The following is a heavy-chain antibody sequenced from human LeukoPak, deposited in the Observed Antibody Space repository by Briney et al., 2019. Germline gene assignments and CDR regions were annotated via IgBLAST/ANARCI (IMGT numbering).Heavy chain of an antibody. CDR3: TTDYGSGSYRYFNY. Sequence: GGSLRLSCAASGFSFTNAWMSWVRQTPGKGLEWVGRIKSKTDGGTTDYVAPVKGRFTISRDDSKNTLYLQMNSLKSEDTAVYYCTTDYGSGSYRYFNYWGQGTLVTVSS. CDR2: IKSKTDGGTT. J-gene: IGHJ4*02. CDR1: GFSFTNAW. D-gene: IGHD3-10*01. V-gene: IGHV3-15*01.